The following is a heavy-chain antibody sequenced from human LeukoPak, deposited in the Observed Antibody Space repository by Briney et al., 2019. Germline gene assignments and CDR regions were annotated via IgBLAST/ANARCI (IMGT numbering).Heavy chain of an antibody. CDR3: ARNLPAADY. CDR1: GFTFRSYS. J-gene: IGHJ4*02. V-gene: IGHV3-21*01. CDR2: ITSNSDYI. Sequence: GGSLRLSCAASGFTFRSYSMNWVRQAPGKGLEWVASITSNSDYIYYADSVKGRFAISRDNAKNSLYLQMNSLRAEDTAVYYCARNLPAADYWGQGTLVTVSS. D-gene: IGHD2-2*01.